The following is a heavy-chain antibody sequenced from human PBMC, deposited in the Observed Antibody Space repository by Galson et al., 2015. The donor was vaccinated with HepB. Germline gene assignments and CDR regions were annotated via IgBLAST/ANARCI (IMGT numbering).Heavy chain of an antibody. CDR1: GFTFSSHA. V-gene: IGHV3-23*01. Sequence: SLRLSCAVSGFTFSSHAMSWVRQAPGKGLEWVSAISGSGGSTYYADSVKGRFTISRDNSKNTLYLQMNSLRAEDTAVYYCAKDGGYSPWSWLGGFDYWGQGTLVTVSS. CDR3: AKDGGYSPWSWLGGFDY. D-gene: IGHD5-18*01. J-gene: IGHJ4*02. CDR2: ISGSGGST.